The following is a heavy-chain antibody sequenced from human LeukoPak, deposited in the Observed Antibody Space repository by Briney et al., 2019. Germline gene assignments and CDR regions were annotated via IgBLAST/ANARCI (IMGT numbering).Heavy chain of an antibody. CDR2: ISYDGSNK. Sequence: PGGSLRLSCAASGFIFSTYRMNWVRQAPGKGLEWVAVISYDGSNKYYADSVKGRFTISRDNSKNTLYLQMNSLRAEDTAVYYCAKDDSSGYYYSDYWGQGTLVTVSS. V-gene: IGHV3-30*18. D-gene: IGHD3-22*01. J-gene: IGHJ4*02. CDR1: GFIFSTYR. CDR3: AKDDSSGYYYSDY.